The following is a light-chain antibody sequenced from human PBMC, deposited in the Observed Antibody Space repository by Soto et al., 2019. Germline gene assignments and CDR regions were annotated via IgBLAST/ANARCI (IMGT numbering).Light chain of an antibody. Sequence: DIVLTQSPAPLSVSPADIATLSCRASQRVSSNVAWSQQQPGQAPRLLIYGASTRATGIPAMFSGSGSGTEFNLTISSLQSEYFAVYYCQQYNNWPPRGTFGPGTKVDSK. CDR1: QRVSSN. J-gene: IGKJ3*01. CDR2: GAS. V-gene: IGKV3-15*01. CDR3: QQYNNWPPRGT.